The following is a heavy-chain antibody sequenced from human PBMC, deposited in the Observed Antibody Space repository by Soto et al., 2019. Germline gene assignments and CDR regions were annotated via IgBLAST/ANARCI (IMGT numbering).Heavy chain of an antibody. D-gene: IGHD3-16*01. V-gene: IGHV1-69*08. CDR1: GGSFNSDS. J-gene: IGHJ4*02. CDR3: ARDRAYGSLDY. CDR2: ILPLFAKT. Sequence: QVRLVQSGAEVKKPGSSMKVSCKASGGSFNSDSMTWVRQAPGQGLEWMGRILPLFAKTTYAQQFQGRVTITAYKATSTVYMELNSLTSQDTAVYYCARDRAYGSLDYWGQGTLVAVSS.